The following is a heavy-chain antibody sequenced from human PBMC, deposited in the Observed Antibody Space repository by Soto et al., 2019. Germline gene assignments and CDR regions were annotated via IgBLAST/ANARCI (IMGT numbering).Heavy chain of an antibody. Sequence: ASVKVSCKASGYTFTSYAMHWVRQAPGQRLEWMGWINAGNGNTKYSQKFQGRVTISVDTSKNQFSLKLTSVTAADTAVYYCARSVFPWGQGTLVTVSS. CDR1: GYTFTSYA. CDR2: INAGNGNT. CDR3: ARSVFP. V-gene: IGHV1-3*01. J-gene: IGHJ5*02.